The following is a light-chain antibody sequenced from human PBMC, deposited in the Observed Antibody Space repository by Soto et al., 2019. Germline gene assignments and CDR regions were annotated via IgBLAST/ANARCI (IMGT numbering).Light chain of an antibody. CDR2: EVS. V-gene: IGLV2-14*01. CDR3: RLYTTSSAPGV. CDR1: SSDVGAYNF. J-gene: IGLJ2*01. Sequence: QSALTQPASVSGSPGQSITISCTGSSSDVGAYNFVSWYQQHPGKAPKLMIYEVSNRPSGVSNRFSGSKSGNTASLTISGLQAEDEADYYCRLYTTSSAPGVFGGGTKLTVL.